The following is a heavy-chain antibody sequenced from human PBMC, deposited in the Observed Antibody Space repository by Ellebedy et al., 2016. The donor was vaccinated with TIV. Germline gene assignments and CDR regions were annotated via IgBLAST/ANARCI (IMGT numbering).Heavy chain of an antibody. Sequence: PGGSLRLSCTGSGFTLGDYAMSWFRQAPGKGLEWVGFIRSKAYGGTTEYAASVKGRFTISRDDSKSIAYLQMNSLKSEDTAVYYCSRDLNWEAWFDPWGQGILVTVSS. CDR3: SRDLNWEAWFDP. V-gene: IGHV3-49*03. D-gene: IGHD3/OR15-3a*01. CDR1: GFTLGDYA. J-gene: IGHJ5*02. CDR2: IRSKAYGGTT.